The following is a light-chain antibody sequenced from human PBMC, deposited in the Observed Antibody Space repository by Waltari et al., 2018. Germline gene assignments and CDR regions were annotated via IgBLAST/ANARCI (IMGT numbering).Light chain of an antibody. Sequence: EIVTTQSPATLSVSTGERATLSCRTSQSVSSNLAWYQQRPGQAPRLLIYGASSRATDIPARFSGSGSGTDFTLTISSLQTEDFAVYYCLQYNHWPPWTFGQGTKVEVK. V-gene: IGKV3-15*01. CDR3: LQYNHWPPWT. J-gene: IGKJ1*01. CDR1: QSVSSN. CDR2: GAS.